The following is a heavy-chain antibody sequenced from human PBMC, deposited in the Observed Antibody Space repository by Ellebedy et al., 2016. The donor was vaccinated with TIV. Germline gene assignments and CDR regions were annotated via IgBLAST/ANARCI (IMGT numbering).Heavy chain of an antibody. J-gene: IGHJ4*02. CDR2: IYYSGST. V-gene: IGHV4-59*12. CDR1: GGSISSYY. D-gene: IGHD4-17*01. CDR3: ATRGHYGDYVEPRDY. Sequence: MPSETLSLTCTVSGGSISSYYWSWIRQPPGKGLEWIGYIYYSGSTYYNPSLKSRVTISVDTSKNQFSLKLSSVTAADTAVYYCATRGHYGDYVEPRDYWGQGTLVTVSS.